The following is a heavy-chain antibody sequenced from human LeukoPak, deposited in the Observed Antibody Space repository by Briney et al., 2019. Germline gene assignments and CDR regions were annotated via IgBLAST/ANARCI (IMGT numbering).Heavy chain of an antibody. CDR2: IKGDDSAR. D-gene: IGHD1-26*01. Sequence: GGSLRLSCAASGFTFSTYWMAWVRQAPGKGLEWVANIKGDDSARHQADSVKGRFTISRDDAQNSVYLQMSSLRGEDTAIYYCARDVVGSLDYWGQGTLVTVSS. CDR3: ARDVVGSLDY. CDR1: GFTFSTYW. V-gene: IGHV3-7*01. J-gene: IGHJ4*02.